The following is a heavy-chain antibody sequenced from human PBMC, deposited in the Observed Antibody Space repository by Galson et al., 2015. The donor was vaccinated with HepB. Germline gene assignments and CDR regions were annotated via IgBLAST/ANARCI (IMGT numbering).Heavy chain of an antibody. J-gene: IGHJ6*03. V-gene: IGHV3-21*01. CDR3: ARAHKYDFWSGYHTVALYYYYMDV. CDR2: ISSSSSYI. CDR1: GFTFSSYS. Sequence: SLRLSCAASGFTFSSYSMNWVRQAPGKGLEWVSSISSSSSYIYYADSVKGRFTISRDNAKNSLYLQMNSLRAEDTAVYYCARAHKYDFWSGYHTVALYYYYMDVWGKGTTVTVSS. D-gene: IGHD3-3*01.